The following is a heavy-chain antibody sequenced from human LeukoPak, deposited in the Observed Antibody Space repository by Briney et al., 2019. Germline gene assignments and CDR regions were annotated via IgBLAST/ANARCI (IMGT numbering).Heavy chain of an antibody. Sequence: SQTLSLTCTFSGGSISSGGYYWSWLRQHPGTGLEWIGYIYYSGSTYYNPSLKSRVTISVDTSKNQFSLKLSSVTAADTAVCYCAGRLRKNDYWGQGTLVTVSS. D-gene: IGHD3-16*01. CDR2: IYYSGST. V-gene: IGHV4-31*03. CDR1: GGSISSGGYY. CDR3: AGRLRKNDY. J-gene: IGHJ4*02.